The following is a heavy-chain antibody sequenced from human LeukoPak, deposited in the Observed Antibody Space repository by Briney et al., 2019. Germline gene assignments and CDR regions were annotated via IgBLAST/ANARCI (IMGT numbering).Heavy chain of an antibody. J-gene: IGHJ4*02. V-gene: IGHV4-30-4*01. CDR3: ARDADTAKDH. CDR1: GYSITGADSY. CDR2: IYAGGTT. D-gene: IGHD4-17*01. Sequence: SETLSLTCSVSGYSITGADSYWHWTGQAPGKGLEWVGNIYAGGTTNYYPALESLLTVSADTSKTQFPLRLSSVAAADTSVYYCARDADTAKDHWGQKPLDTVPS.